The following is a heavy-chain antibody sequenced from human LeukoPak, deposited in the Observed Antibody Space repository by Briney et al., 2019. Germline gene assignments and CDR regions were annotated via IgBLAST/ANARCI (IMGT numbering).Heavy chain of an antibody. CDR2: ISWNSGSI. Sequence: GGSLSLSCAASGFTFDDYAMHWVRQAPGKGLEWVSGISWNSGSIGYADSVKGRFTISRDNAKNSLYLQMNSLRAEDMALYYCAKADTIAVAGTIDYWGQGTLVTVSS. D-gene: IGHD6-19*01. CDR3: AKADTIAVAGTIDY. J-gene: IGHJ4*02. CDR1: GFTFDDYA. V-gene: IGHV3-9*03.